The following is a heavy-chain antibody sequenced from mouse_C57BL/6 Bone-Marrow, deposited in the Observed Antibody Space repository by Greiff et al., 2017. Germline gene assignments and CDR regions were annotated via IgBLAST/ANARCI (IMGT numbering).Heavy chain of an antibody. J-gene: IGHJ4*01. D-gene: IGHD2-2*01. CDR3: AIIYYGSYYYAMDY. V-gene: IGHV5-17*01. Sequence: DVKLVESGGGLVKPGGSLQLSCAASGFTFSDYGMHCVRQAPEKGLEWVAYISSGSITIYYADTVKGRFTISRDNAKNTLFLQMTSLRSEDTAMYYCAIIYYGSYYYAMDYWGQGTSVTVSS. CDR1: GFTFSDYG. CDR2: ISSGSITI.